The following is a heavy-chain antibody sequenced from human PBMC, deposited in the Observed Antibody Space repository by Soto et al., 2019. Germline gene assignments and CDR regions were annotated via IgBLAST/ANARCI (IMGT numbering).Heavy chain of an antibody. D-gene: IGHD3-10*01. CDR3: ARGLILWFGELSRRGGYYYYRDV. CDR2: INASGNI. V-gene: IGHV4-34*01. J-gene: IGHJ6*03. Sequence: QAQLQQWGAGLLKPSETLSLTCAVYGGSFSGYQWTWIRQTPGKGLEWIGEINASGNINYNPSLKSRVPILVDAPKKHISVELSSETAADTAVYYCARGLILWFGELSRRGGYYYYRDVWGKGTTVTVSS. CDR1: GGSFSGYQ.